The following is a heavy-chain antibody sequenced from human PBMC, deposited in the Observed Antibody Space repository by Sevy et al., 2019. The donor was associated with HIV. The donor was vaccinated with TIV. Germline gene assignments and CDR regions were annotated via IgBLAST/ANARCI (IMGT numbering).Heavy chain of an antibody. CDR2: IRSKVYGGTT. CDR1: GFTFDDYT. J-gene: IGHJ6*02. Sequence: GGSLRLSCEVSGFTFDDYTMSWVRQAPGKGLEWVAFIRSKVYGGTTEYAASVKGRFTISRDESKSIAYLQMNSLKTEDTAVYYCTRVEGAADWGMDVWGQGTTVTVSS. D-gene: IGHD1-26*01. V-gene: IGHV3-49*04. CDR3: TRVEGAADWGMDV.